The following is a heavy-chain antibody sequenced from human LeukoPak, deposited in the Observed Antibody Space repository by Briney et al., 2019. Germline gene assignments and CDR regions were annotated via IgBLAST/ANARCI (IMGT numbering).Heavy chain of an antibody. CDR3: ARDSAYYYDSSGYYGWDAFDI. CDR1: GYTFTGYY. D-gene: IGHD3-22*01. CDR2: INPNSGGT. V-gene: IGHV1-2*02. Sequence: ASVKVSCKASGYTFTGYYMHWVRQAPGQGLEWMGWINPNSGGTNYAQKFQGRVTMTRDTSISTAYMELSRLRSDDTAVYYCARDSAYYYDSSGYYGWDAFDIWGQGTMVTVSS. J-gene: IGHJ3*02.